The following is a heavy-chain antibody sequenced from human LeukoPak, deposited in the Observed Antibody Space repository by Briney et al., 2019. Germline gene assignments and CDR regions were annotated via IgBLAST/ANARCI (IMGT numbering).Heavy chain of an antibody. D-gene: IGHD2-2*01. CDR1: GDTVSSNSAA. V-gene: IGHV6-1*01. J-gene: IGHJ3*02. CDR3: ARKYSSTWYDALDI. CDR2: TYYRSKWYN. Sequence: SQTLSLTCAISGDTVSSNSAAWNWIRQSPSRGLEWLGRTYYRSKWYNDYGISVKSRITINADTSKNQFSLQLNSVTPDDTAVYYCARKYSSTWYDALDIWGQGTMVTVSS.